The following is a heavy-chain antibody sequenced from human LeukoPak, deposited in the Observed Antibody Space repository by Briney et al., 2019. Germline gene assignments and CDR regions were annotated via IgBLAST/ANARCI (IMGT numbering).Heavy chain of an antibody. J-gene: IGHJ4*02. D-gene: IGHD3-16*01. CDR2: IFYSGNT. V-gene: IGHV4-31*03. CDR3: ARVPAGESFDY. CDR1: GGSLSSGAYY. Sequence: SETLSLTCTVSGGSLSSGAYYWSWIRQHPGKGLEWIGYIFYSGNTYYNPSLKSRVTISVDTSKNQFSLKLSSVTAADTAVYYCARVPAGESFDYWGQGTLVTVSS.